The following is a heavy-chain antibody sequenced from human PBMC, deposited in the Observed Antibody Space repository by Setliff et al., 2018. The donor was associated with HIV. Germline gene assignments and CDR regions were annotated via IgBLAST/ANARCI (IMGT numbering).Heavy chain of an antibody. CDR3: ARGTGSPNYYYYYMDV. CDR1: GFTFSDYG. J-gene: IGHJ6*03. CDR2: INWNGGNT. V-gene: IGHV3-20*04. Sequence: GGSLRLSCAASGFTFSDYGMSWVRQAPGKGLEWVPGINWNGGNTGYAASVKGRFTISRDNAKNSLYLQMNSLRAEDTALYYCARGTGSPNYYYYYMDVCGKATTVTVSS. D-gene: IGHD1-1*01.